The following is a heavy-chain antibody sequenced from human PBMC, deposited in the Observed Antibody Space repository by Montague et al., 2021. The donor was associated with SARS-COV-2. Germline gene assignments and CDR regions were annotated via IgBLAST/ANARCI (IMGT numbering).Heavy chain of an antibody. CDR1: GGSISSGSYY. V-gene: IGHV4-61*02. J-gene: IGHJ6*04. D-gene: IGHD3-10*01. CDR2: IYTSGST. CDR3: ARDNYIWFREPRVYYHHGMDL. Sequence: TLSLTCTVSGGSISSGSYYWSWIRQPAGKGLEWIGRIYTSGSTNYNPSLKSRVTISVDTSKNQFSLKLSTVTAADTAVYYCARDNYIWFREPRVYYHHGMDLGGRGTTVTVPP.